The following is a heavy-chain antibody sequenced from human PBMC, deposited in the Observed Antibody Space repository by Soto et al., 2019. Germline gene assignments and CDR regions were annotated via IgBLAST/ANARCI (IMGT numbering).Heavy chain of an antibody. CDR3: AKGSRSPYCDGASCYAPCDY. CDR2: ISVPDGST. V-gene: IGHV3-23*01. Sequence: EVQLLESGGGLVQPGGSLRLSSAASGFTFSNYAMSWVRQAPGKGLDWVSTISVPDGSTYYADSVKGRFTISRDNSKNTLYLQMNSLRAEDTAIYYCAKGSRSPYCDGASCYAPCDYWGQGTLVTVSS. CDR1: GFTFSNYA. D-gene: IGHD2-15*01. J-gene: IGHJ4*02.